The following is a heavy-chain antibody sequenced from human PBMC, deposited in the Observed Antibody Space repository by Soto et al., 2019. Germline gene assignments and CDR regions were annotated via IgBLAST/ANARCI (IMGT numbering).Heavy chain of an antibody. CDR2: IYPDDSDI. Sequence: GESLKIYCKGSGYSFSTYWIAWVRQMPGKGLEWMGIIYPDDSDIRYSPSFQGQVTISVDKSIRTAYLQWRSLTASDTAIYYCARRRETTMAYDAYDLWGQGTTVTVSS. J-gene: IGHJ3*01. CDR1: GYSFSTYW. V-gene: IGHV5-51*01. D-gene: IGHD1-1*01. CDR3: ARRRETTMAYDAYDL.